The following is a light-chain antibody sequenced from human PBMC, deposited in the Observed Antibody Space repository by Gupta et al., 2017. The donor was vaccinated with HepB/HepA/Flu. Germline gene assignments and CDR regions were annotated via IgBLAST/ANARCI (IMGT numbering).Light chain of an antibody. CDR1: SSDVGGYNY. Sequence: QSALTQPRSVSGSPGQSVTISCTGTSSDVGGYNYVSWYQQHPGKAPNLMIYDVSKRPSVVPDRFSGSKSGNTASLTISGLQDEDEADYYFCSYAGSYTWVFGGGTNLTVL. V-gene: IGLV2-11*01. CDR2: DVS. J-gene: IGLJ3*02. CDR3: CSYAGSYTWV.